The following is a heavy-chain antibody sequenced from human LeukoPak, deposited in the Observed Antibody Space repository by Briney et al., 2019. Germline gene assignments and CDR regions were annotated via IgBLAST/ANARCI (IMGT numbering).Heavy chain of an antibody. D-gene: IGHD2-2*01. V-gene: IGHV4-39*07. Sequence: SETLSLTCSLSGGSVTTSSFYWAWIRQPPGKGLECIGTIYYSGITYYHSSLKSRVTISVDTSQNQFSLKLNSVTAADTAAYFCAKSGPAAGRPDAFDIWGQGTMVTVSS. CDR2: IYYSGIT. J-gene: IGHJ3*02. CDR3: AKSGPAAGRPDAFDI. CDR1: GGSVTTSSFY.